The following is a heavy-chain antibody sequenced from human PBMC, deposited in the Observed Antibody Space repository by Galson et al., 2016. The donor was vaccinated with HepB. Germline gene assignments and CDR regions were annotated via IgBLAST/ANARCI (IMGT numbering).Heavy chain of an antibody. Sequence: PALVKPTQTLTLTCNFSGFSLTSGVVGVSWLRQPPGKALEWLALIYGDDDKTFSPSLRSRVTITKDTSKNPVVLRLTNVDPLDTATYFCAHRQRGTTFDYWGQGILVAVSS. D-gene: IGHD1-14*01. CDR1: GFSLTSGVVG. CDR3: AHRQRGTTFDY. V-gene: IGHV2-5*02. J-gene: IGHJ4*02. CDR2: IYGDDDK.